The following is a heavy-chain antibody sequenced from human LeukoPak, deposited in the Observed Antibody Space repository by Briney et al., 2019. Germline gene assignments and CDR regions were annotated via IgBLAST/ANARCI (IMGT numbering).Heavy chain of an antibody. J-gene: IGHJ1*01. V-gene: IGHV3-74*01. CDR1: GFTFSSYW. CDR2: INSDGSST. CDR3: TSYRAEYFQH. Sequence: PGGSLRLSCAASGFTFSSYWMHWVRQAPGKGLVWVSRINSDGSSTSYADSVRGRFTISRDNAKNSLYLQMNSLRAEDTAVYYCTSYRAEYFQHWGQGTLVTVSS.